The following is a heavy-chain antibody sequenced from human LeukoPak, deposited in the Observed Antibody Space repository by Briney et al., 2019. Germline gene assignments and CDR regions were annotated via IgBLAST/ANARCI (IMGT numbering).Heavy chain of an antibody. V-gene: IGHV4-31*03. D-gene: IGHD3-3*01. J-gene: IGHJ6*02. CDR2: IYHSGST. CDR3: ARSLANLGYDFWSGYWLGMDV. CDR1: GGSISSGGYY. Sequence: SETLSLTCTVSGGSISSGGYYWSWIRQHPGKGLEWIGYIYHSGSTYYNPSLKSRVTISVDTSKNQFSLKLSSVTAADTAVYYCARSLANLGYDFWSGYWLGMDVWGQGTTVTVSS.